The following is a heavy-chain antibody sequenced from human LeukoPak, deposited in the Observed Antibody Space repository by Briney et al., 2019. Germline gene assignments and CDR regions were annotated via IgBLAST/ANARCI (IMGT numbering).Heavy chain of an antibody. CDR3: AKDQGSGHGAYTWGTFDY. V-gene: IGHV3-23*01. D-gene: IGHD3-16*01. J-gene: IGHJ4*01. CDR1: GGTFSSHA. CDR2: ISGRGDST. Sequence: GASVKVSCKASGGTFSSHAMSWVRQAPGKGLEWVSGISGRGDSTVYADSVKGRFTISRDNSGNTLFLQMNSLRVEDTAVYYCAKDQGSGHGAYTWGTFDYWGPETLVTVFS.